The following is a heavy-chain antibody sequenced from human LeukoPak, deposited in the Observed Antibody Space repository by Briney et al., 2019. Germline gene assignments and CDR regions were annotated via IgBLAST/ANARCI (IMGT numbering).Heavy chain of an antibody. D-gene: IGHD3-22*01. CDR2: IHQHGSKE. CDR3: AKTRLAYYDSSFADY. CDR1: GFNFRAYW. V-gene: IGHV3-7*03. Sequence: EGSLRLSCTTSGFNFRAYWMGWVRQAPGKGLEWVANIHQHGSKENYVDSVKGRFTISRDNSKNTLYLQMNSLRAEDTAVYYCAKTRLAYYDSSFADYWGQGTLVTVSS. J-gene: IGHJ4*02.